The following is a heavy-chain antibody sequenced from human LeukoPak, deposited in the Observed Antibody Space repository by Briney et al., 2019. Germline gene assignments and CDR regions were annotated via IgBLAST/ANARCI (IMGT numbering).Heavy chain of an antibody. CDR3: ARGARFRSYGSGTYYTSLPFDP. Sequence: ASVKVSCKASGYTFTSYTMHWVRQAPGQRLEWMGWINTGNGNTKSSQGFQDRVTITRDTSASTAYMELSSLRSEDMAVYYCARGARFRSYGSGTYYTSLPFDPWGQGTLVTVSS. J-gene: IGHJ5*02. V-gene: IGHV1-3*03. D-gene: IGHD3-10*01. CDR2: INTGNGNT. CDR1: GYTFTSYT.